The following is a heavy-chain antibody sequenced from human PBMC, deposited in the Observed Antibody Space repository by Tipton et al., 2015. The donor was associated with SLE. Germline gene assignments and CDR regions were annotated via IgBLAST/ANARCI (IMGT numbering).Heavy chain of an antibody. Sequence: SLRLSCAASRFTFSDYYMNWIRQAPGKGLEWVSSISSSGSTVYYTDSVKGRFTISRDNAKNSLYLQMNSLRAEDTAVYYCARDNYFTGSWSLDYWGQGALVTVSS. CDR3: ARDNYFTGSWSLDY. D-gene: IGHD6-13*01. J-gene: IGHJ4*02. CDR1: RFTFSDYY. CDR2: ISSSGSTV. V-gene: IGHV3-11*01.